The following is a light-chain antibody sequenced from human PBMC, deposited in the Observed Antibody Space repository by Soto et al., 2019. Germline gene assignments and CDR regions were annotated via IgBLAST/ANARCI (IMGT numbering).Light chain of an antibody. CDR1: QSISTW. CDR3: QQYDGYSLT. Sequence: DIQMPQSPSTLSASVGDRVTITCRASQSISTWLAWYQQKPGKAPKLLIYKASSLQSGIPSRFSGSGSGTEFTLAISSLQPDDFAIYYCQQYDGYSLTFGGGTKVEIK. CDR2: KAS. J-gene: IGKJ4*01. V-gene: IGKV1-5*03.